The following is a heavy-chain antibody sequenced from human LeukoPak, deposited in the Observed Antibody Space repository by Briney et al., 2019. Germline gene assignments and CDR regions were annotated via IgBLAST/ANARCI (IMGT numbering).Heavy chain of an antibody. Sequence: TGGSLRLSCEASGFTFSSNAMSWVRQAPGKGLEWVSALSGGGDSTYYADSVKGRFTISRDNSKNTLYLQMNSLRAEDTAVYYCTKRPFGGYFDYWGQGTLVTVSS. J-gene: IGHJ4*02. CDR2: LSGGGDST. V-gene: IGHV3-23*01. D-gene: IGHD3-10*01. CDR1: GFTFSSNA. CDR3: TKRPFGGYFDY.